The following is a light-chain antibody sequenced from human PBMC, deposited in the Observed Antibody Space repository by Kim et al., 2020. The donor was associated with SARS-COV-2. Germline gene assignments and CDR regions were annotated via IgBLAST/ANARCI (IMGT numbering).Light chain of an antibody. Sequence: GQRVTISCSGGSSNIGTKTVNWYQQLPGTAPKLVIYNDNQRPSGVPDRFSGSKSGTSASLAISGLQSEDEADYYCSTWDDSLNGRVFGGGTKLTVL. CDR1: SSNIGTKT. J-gene: IGLJ3*02. CDR2: NDN. CDR3: STWDDSLNGRV. V-gene: IGLV1-44*01.